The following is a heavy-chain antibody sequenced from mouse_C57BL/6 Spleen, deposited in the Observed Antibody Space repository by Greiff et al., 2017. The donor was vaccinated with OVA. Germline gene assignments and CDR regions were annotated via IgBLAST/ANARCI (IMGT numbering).Heavy chain of an antibody. V-gene: IGHV1-72*01. CDR2: IDPNSGGT. J-gene: IGHJ3*01. CDR3: ARSPYYSNYNETPWFAY. Sequence: QVQLQQPGAELVKPGASVKLSCKASDYTFTSYWMHWVKQRPGRGLEWIGRIDPNSGGTTYNEKFKSKATLTVDQPSSTAYMQLSSLTSEDSAVYYCARSPYYSNYNETPWFAYWGQGTLVTGSA. CDR1: DYTFTSYW. D-gene: IGHD2-5*01.